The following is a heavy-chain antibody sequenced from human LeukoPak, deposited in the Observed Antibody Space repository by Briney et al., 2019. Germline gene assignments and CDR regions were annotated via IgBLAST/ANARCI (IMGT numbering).Heavy chain of an antibody. CDR3: ARRGWVVVPAPEGGWFDP. CDR2: IYYSGST. V-gene: IGHV4-30-4*08. Sequence: SETLSLTCTVSGGSISSDDYYWSWIRQPPGKGLEWIGYIYYSGSTYYNPSLKSRVTISVDTSKNQFSLKLSSVTAADTAVYYCARRGWVVVPAPEGGWFDPWGQGTLVTVSS. CDR1: GGSISSDDYY. D-gene: IGHD2-2*01. J-gene: IGHJ5*02.